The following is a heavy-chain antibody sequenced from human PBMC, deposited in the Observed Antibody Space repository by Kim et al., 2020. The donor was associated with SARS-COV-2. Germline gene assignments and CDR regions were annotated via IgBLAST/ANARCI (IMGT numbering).Heavy chain of an antibody. J-gene: IGHJ5*02. V-gene: IGHV1-69*13. CDR1: GGTFSSYA. Sequence: SVKVSCKASGGTFSSYAISWVRQAPGQGLEWMGGIIPIFGTANYAQKFQGRVTITADESTSTAYMELSSLRSEDTAVYYCARGGSGYDKYNWFDPWGQGTLVTVSS. D-gene: IGHD5-12*01. CDR2: IIPIFGTA. CDR3: ARGGSGYDKYNWFDP.